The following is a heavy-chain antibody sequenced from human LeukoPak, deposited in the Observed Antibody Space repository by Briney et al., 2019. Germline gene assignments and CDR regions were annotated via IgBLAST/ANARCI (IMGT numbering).Heavy chain of an antibody. CDR3: ARGQPVELTSGWYANY. Sequence: ASVKVSCKASGYTFTGYYIHWVRQAPGQGLEWRGWINPNIGGTKYAQKFQGRVTMTRDTSISTAYVELNSLTSDDTAVYYCARGQPVELTSGWYANYWGQGTLVTVSS. D-gene: IGHD6-19*01. V-gene: IGHV1-2*02. J-gene: IGHJ4*02. CDR1: GYTFTGYY. CDR2: INPNIGGT.